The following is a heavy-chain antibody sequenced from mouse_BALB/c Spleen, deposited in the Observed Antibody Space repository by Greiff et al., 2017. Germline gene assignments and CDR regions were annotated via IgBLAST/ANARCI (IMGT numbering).Heavy chain of an antibody. V-gene: IGHV2-9*02. Sequence: QVQLKQSGPGLVAPSQSLSITCTVSGFSLSSYGVHWVRQPPGKGLEWLGVIWAGGSTNYNSALMSRLSISKDNSKSQVFLKMNSLQTDDTAMYYCARDRGYYGYAMDCWGQGTTVTVSS. CDR3: ARDRGYYGYAMDC. CDR1: GFSLSSYG. D-gene: IGHD2-1*01. J-gene: IGHJ4*01. CDR2: IWAGGST.